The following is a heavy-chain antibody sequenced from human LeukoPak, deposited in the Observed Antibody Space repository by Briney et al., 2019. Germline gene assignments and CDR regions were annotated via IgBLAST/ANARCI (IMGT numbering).Heavy chain of an antibody. V-gene: IGHV4-39*01. CDR1: GGSIRSSSYY. J-gene: IGHJ4*02. CDR2: IYYSGST. CDR3: AKSSAYIRSYDFDY. D-gene: IGHD6-19*01. Sequence: SETLSLTCSVSGGSIRSSSYYWGWIRQPPGKGLEWIGNIYYSGSTYYNPSLRSRVTISVDTSKNQFSLKLSSVTAADTAVYYCAKSSAYIRSYDFDYWGQGTLVTVSS.